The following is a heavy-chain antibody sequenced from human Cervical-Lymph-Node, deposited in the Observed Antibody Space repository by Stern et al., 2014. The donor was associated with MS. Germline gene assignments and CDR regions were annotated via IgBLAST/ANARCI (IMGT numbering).Heavy chain of an antibody. CDR2: IFPRDSNT. V-gene: IGHV5-51*03. Sequence: VQLVESGAEVKKPGESLKISCEASGYLFDDYWIGWVRQMSGRGLELVAIIFPRDSNTRYSPSVQGQVTISADKSTSTAYLQWSSLKASDPAIYYCARSPATPSGYDRFDYWGQGALVTVSS. D-gene: IGHD5-12*01. J-gene: IGHJ4*02. CDR1: GYLFDDYW. CDR3: ARSPATPSGYDRFDY.